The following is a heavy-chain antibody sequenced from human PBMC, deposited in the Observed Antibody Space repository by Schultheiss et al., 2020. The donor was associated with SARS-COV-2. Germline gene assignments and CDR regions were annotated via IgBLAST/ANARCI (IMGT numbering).Heavy chain of an antibody. Sequence: ETLSLTCTVSGGSISSYYWSWIRQPPGKGLEWIGSIYHSGSTYYNPSLKSRVTISVDTSKNQFSLKLSSVTAADTAVYYCARTTGDEDAFDIWGQGTMVTVSS. J-gene: IGHJ3*02. D-gene: IGHD7-27*01. CDR3: ARTTGDEDAFDI. CDR2: IYHSGST. V-gene: IGHV4-59*08. CDR1: GGSISSYY.